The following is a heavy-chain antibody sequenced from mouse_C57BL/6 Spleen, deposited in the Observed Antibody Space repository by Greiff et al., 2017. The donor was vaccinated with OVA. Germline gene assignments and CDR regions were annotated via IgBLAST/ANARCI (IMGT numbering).Heavy chain of an antibody. D-gene: IGHD1-1*01. CDR2: IHPNSGST. V-gene: IGHV1-64*01. CDR1: GYTFTSYW. Sequence: VQLQQPGAELVKPGASVKLSCKASGYTFTSYWMHWVKQRPGQGLEWIGMIHPNSGSTNYNEKFKSKATLTVDKSSSTAYMQLSSLTSEDSAVYYCARGADYYGSSFYAMDYWGQGTSVTVSS. CDR3: ARGADYYGSSFYAMDY. J-gene: IGHJ4*01.